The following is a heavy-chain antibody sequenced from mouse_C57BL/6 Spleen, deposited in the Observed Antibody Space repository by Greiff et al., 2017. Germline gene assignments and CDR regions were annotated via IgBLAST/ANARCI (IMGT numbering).Heavy chain of an antibody. CDR2: IWSGGST. CDR1: GFSLTSYG. V-gene: IGHV2-2*01. CDR3: ARKKDSNDGWYFDV. Sequence: VQLQQSGPGLVQPSQSLSITCTVSGFSLTSYGVHWVRQSPGKGLEWLGVIWSGGSTDYNAAFISRLSISKDNSKSQVFFKMNSLQADDTAIHYCARKKDSNDGWYFDVWGTGTTVTVSS. D-gene: IGHD2-12*01. J-gene: IGHJ1*03.